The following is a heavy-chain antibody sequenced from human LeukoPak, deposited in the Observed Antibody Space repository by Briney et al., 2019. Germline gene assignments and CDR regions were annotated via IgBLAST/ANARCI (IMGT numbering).Heavy chain of an antibody. CDR3: ARDSGVGATLFDY. Sequence: ASVKVSFKASGYSFTGYYMHWVRQAPGQGLEWMGWINPNSGGTNYAQKFQGRVTMTRDTSISTAYMELSRLRSDDTAVYYCARDSGVGATLFDYWGQGTLVTVSS. V-gene: IGHV1-2*02. J-gene: IGHJ4*02. CDR1: GYSFTGYY. CDR2: INPNSGGT. D-gene: IGHD1-26*01.